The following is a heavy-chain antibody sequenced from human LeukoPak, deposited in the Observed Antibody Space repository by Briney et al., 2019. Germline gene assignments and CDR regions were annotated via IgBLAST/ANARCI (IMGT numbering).Heavy chain of an antibody. D-gene: IGHD6-6*01. CDR3: ARFVGLGSSSEFDY. CDR1: GYTFTGYY. J-gene: IGHJ4*02. Sequence: ASVKVSCKASGYTFTGYYMHWVRQAPGQGLEWMGWINPNSGGTNYAQKFQGRVTITADESTGTAYMELSSLRSEDTAVYYCARFVGLGSSSEFDYWGQGTLVTVSS. V-gene: IGHV1-2*02. CDR2: INPNSGGT.